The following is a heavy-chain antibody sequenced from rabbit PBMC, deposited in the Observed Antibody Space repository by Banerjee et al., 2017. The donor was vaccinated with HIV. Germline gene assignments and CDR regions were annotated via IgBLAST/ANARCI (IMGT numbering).Heavy chain of an antibody. J-gene: IGHJ4*01. Sequence: QEQLKESGGGLVKPEGSLTLTCKASGFSFSNKYVMCWVRQAPGKGLEWIACIGTADGNTFYANWAKGRFTISKTPSTTVTLQMTSLTAADTATYFCARRADYAGGGNFNLWGQGTLVTVS. V-gene: IGHV1S45*01. D-gene: IGHD4-2*01. CDR2: IGTADGNT. CDR1: GFSFSNKYV. CDR3: ARRADYAGGGNFNL.